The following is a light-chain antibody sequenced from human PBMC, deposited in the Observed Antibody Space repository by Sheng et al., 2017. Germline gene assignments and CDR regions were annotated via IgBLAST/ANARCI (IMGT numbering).Light chain of an antibody. J-gene: IGLJ3*02. V-gene: IGLV6-57*01. CDR2: EI. CDR3: QSYDGSIWV. Sequence: NFMLTQPHSVSESPGKTATISCTRTSGNIATTYVQWFQHRPGSSPTNVIYEIIRDPLGSLDRFSGSIDASSNSASLTISGLKTDDEADYYCQSYDGSIWVFGGGTKLTVL. CDR1: SGNIATTY.